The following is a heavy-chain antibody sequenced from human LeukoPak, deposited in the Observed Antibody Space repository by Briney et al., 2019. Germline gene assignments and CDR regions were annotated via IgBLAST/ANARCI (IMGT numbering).Heavy chain of an antibody. D-gene: IGHD1-26*01. CDR2: VSYSGDT. CDR3: ARGGASSRYFGY. V-gene: IGHV4-59*11. CDR1: GGSISGHF. Sequence: SETLVLTCTVSGGSISGHFWSWIRQPPGKGLEWMGFVSYSGDTNYSPSFKGRVTISLDTSKSQFYLNLSSVTAADTAVYFCARGGASSRYFGYWGQGTLVTVSS. J-gene: IGHJ4*02.